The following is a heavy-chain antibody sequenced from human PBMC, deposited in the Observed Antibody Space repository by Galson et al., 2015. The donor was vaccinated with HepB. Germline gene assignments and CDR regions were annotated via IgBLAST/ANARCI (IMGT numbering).Heavy chain of an antibody. V-gene: IGHV4-4*02. Sequence: SETLSLTCAVSGGSISNSNWWSWVRQPPGKGLEWIGEIYHSGTTNYNPSLKSRVTISVDKSKSQFSLKLSSVTAADTAVYYCARDLEQQLVPLDYWGQGTLVTVSS. D-gene: IGHD6-13*01. CDR2: IYHSGTT. CDR3: ARDLEQQLVPLDY. J-gene: IGHJ4*02. CDR1: GGSISNSNW.